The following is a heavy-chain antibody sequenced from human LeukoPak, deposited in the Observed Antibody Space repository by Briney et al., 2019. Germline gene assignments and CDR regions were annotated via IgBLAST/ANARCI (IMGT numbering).Heavy chain of an antibody. Sequence: GESLKISCKGSGYTFTTYWIGWVRQMPGKGLEWMGVIYPGDSDTRYSPSFQGQVSISADKSISTAYLQWSSLKASDTAIYYCARPRDSSAYFGWSWGQGTQVTVSS. J-gene: IGHJ5*02. CDR3: ARPRDSSAYFGWS. V-gene: IGHV5-51*01. D-gene: IGHD3-22*01. CDR2: IYPGDSDT. CDR1: GYTFTTYW.